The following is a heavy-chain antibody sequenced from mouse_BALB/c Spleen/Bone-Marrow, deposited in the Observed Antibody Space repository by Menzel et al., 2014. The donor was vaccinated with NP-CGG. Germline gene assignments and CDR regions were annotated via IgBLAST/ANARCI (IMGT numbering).Heavy chain of an antibody. J-gene: IGHJ2*01. CDR3: ARGDNSDY. V-gene: IGHV1S41*01. Sequence: DLVKPGASVKLSCKASGYTFTIYWINWIKQRPGQGLEWIGRIAPGSVSTYYNEMFKGKATLTVDTSSSTAYIQLSSLSSEDSAVYFCARGDNSDYWGQGTTLTVSS. CDR2: IAPGSVST. CDR1: GYTFTIYW.